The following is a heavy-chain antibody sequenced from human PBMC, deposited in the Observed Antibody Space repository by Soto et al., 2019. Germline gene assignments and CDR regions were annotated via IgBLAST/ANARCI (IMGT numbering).Heavy chain of an antibody. Sequence: SETLSLTCAVYGGSFSGYYWSWIRQPPGKGLEWIGEINHSGSTNYNPSLKSRVTISVDTSKNQFSLKLSSVTAADTAVYYCARGRGYCSGGSCYSGLSLRRNWFDPWGQGTPVTVSS. D-gene: IGHD2-15*01. V-gene: IGHV4-34*01. CDR3: ARGRGYCSGGSCYSGLSLRRNWFDP. CDR1: GGSFSGYY. CDR2: INHSGST. J-gene: IGHJ5*02.